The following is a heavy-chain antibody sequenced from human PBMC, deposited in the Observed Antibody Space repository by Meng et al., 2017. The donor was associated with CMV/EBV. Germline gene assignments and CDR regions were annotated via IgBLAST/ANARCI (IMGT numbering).Heavy chain of an antibody. J-gene: IGHJ6*02. CDR1: GFTVSSHY. V-gene: IGHV3-53*01. Sequence: GESLKISCAASGFTVSSHYMSWVRQAPGKGLEWVSVIYSGGSTYYADSVKGRFTISRDNSKNTLYLQMNSLRAEDTAVYYCARVSVTSPPYYYYGMDVWGQGTTVTVSS. CDR3: ARVSVTSPPYYYYGMDV. D-gene: IGHD3-10*01. CDR2: IYSGGST.